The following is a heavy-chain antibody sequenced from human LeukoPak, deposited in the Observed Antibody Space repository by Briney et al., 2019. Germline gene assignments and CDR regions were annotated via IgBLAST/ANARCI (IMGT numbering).Heavy chain of an antibody. CDR2: IRGDGGTT. D-gene: IGHD2-21*02. J-gene: IGHJ5*02. Sequence: GGSLRLSCAASGFTFDDYAMHWVRQAPGKGLEWVALIRGDGGTTYYADSVKGRFTISRDNSKNSLYLQMSSLRTEDAALYYCAKAPYRGGDCYYGNWFDPWGQGTLVTVSS. V-gene: IGHV3-43*02. CDR1: GFTFDDYA. CDR3: AKAPYRGGDCYYGNWFDP.